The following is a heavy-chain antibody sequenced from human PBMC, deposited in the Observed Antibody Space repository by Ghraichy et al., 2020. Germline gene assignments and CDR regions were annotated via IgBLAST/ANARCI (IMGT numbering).Heavy chain of an antibody. CDR3: ARVIHVDTAMPIDY. CDR2: INHSGST. V-gene: IGHV4-34*01. CDR1: GGSFSGYY. D-gene: IGHD5-18*01. J-gene: IGHJ4*02. Sequence: SETLSLTCAVYGGSFSGYYWSWIRQPPGKGLEWIGEINHSGSTNYNPSLKSRVTISVDTSKNQFSLKLSSVTAADTAVYYCARVIHVDTAMPIDYWGQGTLVTVSS.